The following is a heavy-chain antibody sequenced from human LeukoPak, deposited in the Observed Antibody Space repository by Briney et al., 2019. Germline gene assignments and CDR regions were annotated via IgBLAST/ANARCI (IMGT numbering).Heavy chain of an antibody. CDR2: INHSGST. CDR3: ARRLLRSMTNLDY. D-gene: IGHD4-11*01. Sequence: TSETLSLTCAVYGGSLSGYYWSWIRQPPGKGLEWIGEINHSGSTNYNPSLKSRVTISVDTSKNQFSLKLSSVTAADTAVYYCARRLLRSMTNLDYWGQGTLVTVSS. CDR1: GGSLSGYY. J-gene: IGHJ4*02. V-gene: IGHV4-34*01.